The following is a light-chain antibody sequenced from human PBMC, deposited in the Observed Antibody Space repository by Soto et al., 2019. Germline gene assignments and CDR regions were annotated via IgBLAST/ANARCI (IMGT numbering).Light chain of an antibody. J-gene: IGLJ3*02. CDR3: LLYYGGDWV. CDR1: AGAVTRFSY. V-gene: IGLV7-43*01. Sequence: QAVVTQEPSLTVSPGGTVTLTCASSAGAVTRFSYPNWFQQKPGQAPRALIXXXXXXXXXXXXXXXXSHLGGKAALTLSGXQPXXXXXYYCLLYYGGDWVFGGGTKLTVL. CDR2: XXX.